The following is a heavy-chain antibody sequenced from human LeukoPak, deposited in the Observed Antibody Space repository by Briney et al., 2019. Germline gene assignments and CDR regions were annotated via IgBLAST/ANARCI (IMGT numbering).Heavy chain of an antibody. CDR1: GFTVSSNY. CDR2: IYSGGST. CDR3: AREYYYESSGYYYVQAFDI. D-gene: IGHD3-22*01. Sequence: PGGSLRLSCAASGFTVSSNYMSWVRQAPGKGLEWVSVIYSGGSTYYADSVKGRFTISRDNSKNTLYLQMNSLRAEDTAVYYCAREYYYESSGYYYVQAFDIWGQGTMVTVSS. V-gene: IGHV3-53*01. J-gene: IGHJ3*02.